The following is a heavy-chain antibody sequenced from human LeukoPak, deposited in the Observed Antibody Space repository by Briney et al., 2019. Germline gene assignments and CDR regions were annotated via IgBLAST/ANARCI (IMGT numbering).Heavy chain of an antibody. D-gene: IGHD1-26*01. CDR2: IKCNAST. CDR3: ARDRVGAALGYSYFMDV. V-gene: IGHV4-59*01. J-gene: IGHJ6*03. Sequence: PSETLSLTCTVSGGSISSYYWSWIRQPPGKGLEWIGNIKCNASTNYNRPLKSRVTISVDTSKSVITLKLSSVTTADTAVYYCARDRVGAALGYSYFMDVWGKGTTVTVPS. CDR1: GGSISSYY.